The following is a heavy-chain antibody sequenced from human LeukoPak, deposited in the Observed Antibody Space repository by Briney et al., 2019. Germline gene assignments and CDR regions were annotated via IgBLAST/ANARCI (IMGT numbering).Heavy chain of an antibody. Sequence: GGSLTLSCAASGFPPSSYWKHWVRQAPGKGLVWVSRINGDGRITTYADSVKGRFTISRDTAKNTLYLQMNSLRAEDTAVYYCVRVHVGNDTVDIDYWGQASLVAVSS. V-gene: IGHV3-74*01. CDR1: GFPPSSYW. CDR3: VRVHVGNDTVDIDY. D-gene: IGHD3-9*01. J-gene: IGHJ4*02. CDR2: INGDGRIT.